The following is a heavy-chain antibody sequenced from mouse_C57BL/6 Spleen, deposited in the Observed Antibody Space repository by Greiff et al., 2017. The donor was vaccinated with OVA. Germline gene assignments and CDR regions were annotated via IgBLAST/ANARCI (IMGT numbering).Heavy chain of an antibody. CDR2: ISSGSSTI. D-gene: IGHD1-1*01. V-gene: IGHV5-17*01. Sequence: EVQGVESGGGLVKPGGSLKLSCAASGFTFSDYGMHWVRQAPEKGLEWVAYISSGSSTIYYADTVKGRFTISRDNAKNTLFLQMTSLRSEDTAMYYCARRGYYGSYWYFDVWGTGTTVTVSS. CDR1: GFTFSDYG. CDR3: ARRGYYGSYWYFDV. J-gene: IGHJ1*03.